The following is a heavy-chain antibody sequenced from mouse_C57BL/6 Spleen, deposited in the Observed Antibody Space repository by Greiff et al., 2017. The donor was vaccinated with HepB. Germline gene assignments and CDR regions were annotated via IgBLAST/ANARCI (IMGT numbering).Heavy chain of an antibody. Sequence: EVKVVESGGDLVKPGGSLKLSCAASGFTFSSYGMSWVRQTPDKRLEWVATISSGGSYTYYPDSVKGRFTISRDNAKNTLYLQMSSLKSEDTAMYYCARLSYDGYVDYWGQGTTLTVSS. J-gene: IGHJ2*01. CDR3: ARLSYDGYVDY. CDR2: ISSGGSYT. CDR1: GFTFSSYG. V-gene: IGHV5-6*01. D-gene: IGHD2-3*01.